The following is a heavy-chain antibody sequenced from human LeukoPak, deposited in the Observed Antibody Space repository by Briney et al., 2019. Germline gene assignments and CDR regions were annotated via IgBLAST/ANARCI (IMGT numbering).Heavy chain of an antibody. CDR2: IKQDGSEK. CDR3: ARDGSSSWYVDYYYYYMDI. CDR1: AFTLRTHW. V-gene: IGHV3-7*01. Sequence: GVPLRLSCAASAFTLRTHWMSWVRHAPGKGLEWVANIKQDGSEKYYVDAVKGRFTISRDNAKTSLYLQMNSMRAEDTAVYYCARDGSSSWYVDYYYYYMDIWGKGATVTVSS. D-gene: IGHD6-13*01. J-gene: IGHJ6*03.